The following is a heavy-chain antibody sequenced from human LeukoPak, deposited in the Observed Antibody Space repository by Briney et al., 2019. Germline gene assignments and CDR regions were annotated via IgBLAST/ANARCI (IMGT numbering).Heavy chain of an antibody. CDR1: GGSISSYY. Sequence: SETLSLTCTVSGGSISSYYWSWIRQPPGKGLEWIGYIYTSGSTNYNPSLKSRVTISVDTSKDQFSLKLSSVTAADTAVYYCARGEYSSSLDFDYWGQGTLVTVSS. CDR2: IYTSGST. J-gene: IGHJ4*02. V-gene: IGHV4-4*09. D-gene: IGHD6-6*01. CDR3: ARGEYSSSLDFDY.